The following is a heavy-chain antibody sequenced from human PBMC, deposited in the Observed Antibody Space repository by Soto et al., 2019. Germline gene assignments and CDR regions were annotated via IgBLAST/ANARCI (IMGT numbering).Heavy chain of an antibody. CDR3: AGEEKTGTQHFDY. J-gene: IGHJ4*02. CDR1: GWSFSGYY. Sequence: SETLSLTCAVYGWSFSGYYWSWIRQPPGKGLEWIGEINHSGSTNYNPSLKSRVTISVDTSKNQFSLKLSSVTAADTAVYYCAGEEKTGTQHFDYWGQGTLVTVSS. D-gene: IGHD1-1*01. CDR2: INHSGST. V-gene: IGHV4-34*01.